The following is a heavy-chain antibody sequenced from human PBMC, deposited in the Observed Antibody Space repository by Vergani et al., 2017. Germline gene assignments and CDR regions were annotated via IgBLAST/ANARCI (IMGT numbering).Heavy chain of an antibody. CDR2: IIPIFGTA. Sequence: QVQLVQSGAEVKKPGSSVKVSCKASGGTFSSYAISWVRQAPGQGLEWMGGIIPIFGTANYAQKFQGRVTITADESTSTAYMELSSLRSEDTAVYYCAWSLYSSSFFVLPHYYYYMDVWGKGTTVTVSS. J-gene: IGHJ6*03. CDR3: AWSLYSSSFFVLPHYYYYMDV. CDR1: GGTFSSYA. V-gene: IGHV1-69*01. D-gene: IGHD6-6*01.